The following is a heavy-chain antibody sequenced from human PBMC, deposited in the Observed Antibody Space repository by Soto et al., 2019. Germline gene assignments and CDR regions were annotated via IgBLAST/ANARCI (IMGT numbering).Heavy chain of an antibody. Sequence: PSETLSLTCTVSGGSISSGDYYWTWIRQPPGKGLEWIGYIYYSGSTYYNPSLKSRVTISVDTSKNQFSLKLSSVTAADTAVYYCAREPGRGYSYATDYYYYGIDVWGQGTTVTVS. CDR3: AREPGRGYSYATDYYYYGIDV. V-gene: IGHV4-30-4*01. D-gene: IGHD5-18*01. CDR1: GGSISSGDYY. CDR2: IYYSGST. J-gene: IGHJ6*02.